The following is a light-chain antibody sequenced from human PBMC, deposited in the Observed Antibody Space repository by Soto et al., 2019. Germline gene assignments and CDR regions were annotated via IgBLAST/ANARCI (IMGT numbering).Light chain of an antibody. CDR2: DVS. J-gene: IGLJ1*01. Sequence: QSVLTQPPSASGSPGQSVTISCTGTSSDVGGYNYVSWYQQHPGKAPKLMISDVSKRPSGVPDRFSGSKSGNTASLTVFGLQAEDEADYYCSSYAGSNNFDVFGTGTKVTVL. CDR3: SSYAGSNNFDV. CDR1: SSDVGGYNY. V-gene: IGLV2-8*01.